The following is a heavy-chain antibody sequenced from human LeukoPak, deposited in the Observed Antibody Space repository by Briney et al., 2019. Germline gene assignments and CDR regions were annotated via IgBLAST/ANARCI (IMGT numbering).Heavy chain of an antibody. CDR2: ISGSGGST. Sequence: GGSLRLSCAASGLIFSSYAMSWVRQAPGKGLEWVSAISGSGGSTYYAGSVRGRFTISRDNSKNTLYLQMNSLRAEDTAVYYCTTIAAAGFLDYWGQGTLVTVSS. D-gene: IGHD6-13*01. V-gene: IGHV3-23*01. J-gene: IGHJ4*02. CDR3: TTIAAAGFLDY. CDR1: GLIFSSYA.